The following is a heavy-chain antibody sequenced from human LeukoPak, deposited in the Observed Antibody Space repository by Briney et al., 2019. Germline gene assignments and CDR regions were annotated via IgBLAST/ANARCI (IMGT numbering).Heavy chain of an antibody. V-gene: IGHV4-61*02. CDR3: ARSGDTAIEGWLWFDP. J-gene: IGHJ5*02. Sequence: PSETLSLTCTVSGGSISSGSYYWSWIRQPAGKGLEWIGRIYTSGSTNYNPSLKSRVTISVDTSKNQFSLKLSSVTAADTAVYYCARSGDTAIEGWLWFDPWGQGTLVTVSS. D-gene: IGHD5-18*01. CDR2: IYTSGST. CDR1: GGSISSGSYY.